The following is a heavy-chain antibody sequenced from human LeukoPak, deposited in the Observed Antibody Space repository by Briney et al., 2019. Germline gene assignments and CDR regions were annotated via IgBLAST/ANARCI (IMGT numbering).Heavy chain of an antibody. J-gene: IGHJ4*02. CDR3: ARQYSGYGHFFDY. D-gene: IGHD5-12*01. Sequence: GGSLRLSCAASGFTFSSYWMSWVRQAPGKGLEWVANIKQDGSEKYYVDSVKGRFTISRDNAKNSLYLQMNSLRAEDTAVYYCARQYSGYGHFFDYWGQGTLVTVSS. CDR2: IKQDGSEK. CDR1: GFTFSSYW. V-gene: IGHV3-7*01.